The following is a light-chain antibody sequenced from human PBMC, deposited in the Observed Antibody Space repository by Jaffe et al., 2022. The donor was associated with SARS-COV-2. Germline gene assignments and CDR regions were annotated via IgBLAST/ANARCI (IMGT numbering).Light chain of an antibody. J-gene: IGLJ1*01. V-gene: IGLV2-14*01. CDR2: DVT. Sequence: QSALTQPASVSGSPGQSITISCTGTSSDIGGYNYVSWFQQHPGKAPKLIIYDVTNRPSGVSNRFSGSKSGNTASLTISGLQAEDEADYYCSSYSNTRTLYVFGTGSKVTVL. CDR1: SSDIGGYNY. CDR3: SSYSNTRTLYV.